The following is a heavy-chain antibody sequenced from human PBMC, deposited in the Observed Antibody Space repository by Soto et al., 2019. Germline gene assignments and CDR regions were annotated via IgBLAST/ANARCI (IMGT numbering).Heavy chain of an antibody. CDR1: RFAFSRFW. V-gene: IGHV3-74*01. D-gene: IGHD5-12*01. CDR2: INSDGSST. J-gene: IGHJ5*02. CDR3: ATVATHSYNWFDP. Sequence: EVQLVESGGGLVQPGGSLRLSCAASRFAFSRFWMHWVRQVPGKGLVWVSRINSDGSSTSYADSVRGRYTISRDNAKDTVYLQMNSLRDEDTAVYYCATVATHSYNWFDPWGQGTLVTVSS.